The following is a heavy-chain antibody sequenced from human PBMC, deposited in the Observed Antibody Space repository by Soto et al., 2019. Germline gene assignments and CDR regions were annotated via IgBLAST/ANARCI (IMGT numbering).Heavy chain of an antibody. Sequence: SSETLSLTCPVSGGSLTSSDYLGSWTRQSPANGLERIGSIRTSGTSFYNPSLRGRVTVTLDTARSQFSLTLASVTAADTAVYYWVREERIAAPQLDYWGQGIPVTVSS. CDR2: IRTSGTS. CDR3: VREERIAAPQLDY. V-gene: IGHV4-30-4*08. CDR1: GGSLTSSDYL. J-gene: IGHJ4*02. D-gene: IGHD6-6*01.